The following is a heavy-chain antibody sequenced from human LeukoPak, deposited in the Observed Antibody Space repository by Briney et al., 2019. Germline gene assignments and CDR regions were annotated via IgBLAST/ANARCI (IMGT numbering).Heavy chain of an antibody. CDR1: GFTFSSYS. D-gene: IGHD3-22*01. J-gene: IGHJ4*01. V-gene: IGHV3-53*01. CDR2: IYSGGST. CDR3: ATDSSGYDY. Sequence: GGSLRLSCEASGFTFSSYSMNWVRQAPGKGLDWVSVIYSGGSTYYADSVKGRFTISIDNSMNTLYLQMTSLRAEDAAVYYFATDSSGYDYWGHGALVTVAS.